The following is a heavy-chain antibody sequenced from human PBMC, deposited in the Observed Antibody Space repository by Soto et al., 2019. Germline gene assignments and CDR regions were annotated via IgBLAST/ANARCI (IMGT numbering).Heavy chain of an antibody. D-gene: IGHD2-2*01. CDR3: ARWGVLVPAATFDY. CDR2: MNPNSGNT. J-gene: IGHJ4*02. Sequence: QVQLVQSGAEVKKPGASVKVSCKASGYTFTSYDINWVRQATGQGLEWMGWMNPNSGNTGYAQKVQGRVTMTRNTSISTAYMELSSLRSEDTAVYYCARWGVLVPAATFDYWGQGTLVTVSS. CDR1: GYTFTSYD. V-gene: IGHV1-8*01.